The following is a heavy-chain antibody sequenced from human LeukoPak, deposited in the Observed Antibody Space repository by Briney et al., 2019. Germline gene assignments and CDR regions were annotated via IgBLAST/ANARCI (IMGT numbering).Heavy chain of an antibody. CDR1: GYTFTGYY. CDR2: INPNSGGT. Sequence: GASVKVSCKASGYTFTGYYMHWVRQPPGQGLEWMGWINPNSGGTNYAQKFQGRVTMTRDTSISTAYMELSRLRSDDTAVYYCASARSEWELPSLDYWGQGTLVTVSS. V-gene: IGHV1-2*02. CDR3: ASARSEWELPSLDY. J-gene: IGHJ4*02. D-gene: IGHD1-26*01.